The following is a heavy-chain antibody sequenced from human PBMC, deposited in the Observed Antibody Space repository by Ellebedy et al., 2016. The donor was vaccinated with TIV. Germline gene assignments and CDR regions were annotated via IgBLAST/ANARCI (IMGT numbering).Heavy chain of an antibody. Sequence: GESLKISCSASGFSFRSYWMSWVRPAPGKGLERVANIYQDGGVQYYVDSVKGRFTISRDNADNSLFLQMNSLRAEDTAVYYCARRGSYGDYAVEINSWFDTWGRGTLVAVSS. V-gene: IGHV3-7*01. J-gene: IGHJ5*02. CDR3: ARRGSYGDYAVEINSWFDT. CDR2: IYQDGGVQ. CDR1: GFSFRSYW. D-gene: IGHD4-17*01.